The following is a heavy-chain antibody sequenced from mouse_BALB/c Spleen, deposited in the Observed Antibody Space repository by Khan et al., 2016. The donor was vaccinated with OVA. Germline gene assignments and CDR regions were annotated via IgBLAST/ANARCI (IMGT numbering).Heavy chain of an antibody. V-gene: IGHV1-4*01. CDR1: GYTFTSYT. CDR3: ARMGCYHAGYGAWFAY. J-gene: IGHJ3*01. Sequence: QVQLKQSGAELARPGASVKMSCKASGYTFTSYTMHWVNQRPGQGLEWIGYINPSNGYTNYTQKFRDKATLTADNSSSTAYMQLSSLTSEDSAVYEWARMGCYHAGYGAWFAYWGEGTLVTVSA. D-gene: IGHD1-1*01. CDR2: INPSNGYT.